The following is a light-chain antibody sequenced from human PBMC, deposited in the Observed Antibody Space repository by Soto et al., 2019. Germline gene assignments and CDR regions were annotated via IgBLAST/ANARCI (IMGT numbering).Light chain of an antibody. CDR2: AAS. V-gene: IGKV1-39*01. CDR1: QSISSY. CDR3: QQSYTAPWT. Sequence: DIQMTQSPSSLSASVGDRVTITCRASQSISSYLNWYQQKPGKTPKLLIYAASSLQSGVPSRFSGSGSGTDFTLTITDLQPDDFATFYCQQSYTAPWTFGQGTKVEVK. J-gene: IGKJ1*01.